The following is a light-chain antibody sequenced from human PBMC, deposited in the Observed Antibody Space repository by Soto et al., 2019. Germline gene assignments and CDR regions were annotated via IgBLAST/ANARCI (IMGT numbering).Light chain of an antibody. CDR1: QNLNHNF. CDR2: GIS. CDR3: QQYGTFPFT. J-gene: IGKJ3*01. V-gene: IGKV3-20*01. Sequence: EVVLTQSPGTLSLSPGERATLSCRASQNLNHNFFAWYQQKPRQGPRLLIYGISTRAAGIPDRFSGRGSGTDFTLTISRLEPEDFAVYYCQQYGTFPFTFGPGTKLDIK.